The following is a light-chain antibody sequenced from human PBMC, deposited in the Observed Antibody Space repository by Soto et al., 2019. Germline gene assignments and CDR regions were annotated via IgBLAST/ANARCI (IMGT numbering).Light chain of an antibody. V-gene: IGKV3-20*01. CDR1: QSVSSSY. J-gene: IGKJ1*01. CDR3: QQYGSSPET. Sequence: IVLTQSQSTLTLSHVAGATLSYRPTQSVSSSYLAWYQQKPGQAPRLLIYGASSRATGIPDRFSGSGSGTDFTLTISRLEPEDFAVYYCQQYGSSPETFGQGTKVDIK. CDR2: GAS.